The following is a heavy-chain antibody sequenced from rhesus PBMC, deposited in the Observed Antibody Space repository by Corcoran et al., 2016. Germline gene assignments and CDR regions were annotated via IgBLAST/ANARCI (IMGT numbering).Heavy chain of an antibody. CDR3: ARGGTGGLDS. D-gene: IGHD5-24*01. Sequence: QVQLQQWGEGLVKPSETLSLTCAVYGGSISAYHYWSWIRQPPGKGLEWIGYIYANSASTNYNPSLKNRVTISKDRSKHQFSLKLTSVTAADTAVYYCARGGTGGLDSWGQGVVVTVSS. CDR2: IYANSAST. CDR1: GGSISAYHY. V-gene: IGHV4-73*01. J-gene: IGHJ6*01.